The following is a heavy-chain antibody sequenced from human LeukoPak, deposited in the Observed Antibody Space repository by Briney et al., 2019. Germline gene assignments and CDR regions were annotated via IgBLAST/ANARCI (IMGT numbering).Heavy chain of an antibody. Sequence: GEPLKISCKASGSSFTSYWISRVRQLPGKGREWMGRIDPSDSYTNYSPSFQGHVTISANKSISTAYLQWSSLKASDTAMYYCARLGADCSGGSCYHTWGQGTLVTVSS. V-gene: IGHV5-10-1*01. D-gene: IGHD2-15*01. CDR1: GSSFTSYW. CDR3: ARLGADCSGGSCYHT. J-gene: IGHJ5*02. CDR2: IDPSDSYT.